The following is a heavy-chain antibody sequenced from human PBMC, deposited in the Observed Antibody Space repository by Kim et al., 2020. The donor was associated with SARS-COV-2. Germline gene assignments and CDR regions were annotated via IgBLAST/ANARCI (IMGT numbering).Heavy chain of an antibody. CDR3: ARKNGYSSGWGTIYYYGMDV. J-gene: IGHJ6*02. Sequence: SGPTLVNPTQTLTLTCTFSGFSLSTSGMCVSWIRQPPGKALEWLALIDWDDDKYYSTSLKTRLTISKDTSKNQVVLTMTNMDPVDTATYYCARKNGYSSGWGTIYYYGMDVWGQGTTVTVSS. V-gene: IGHV2-70*01. CDR1: GFSLSTSGMC. CDR2: IDWDDDK. D-gene: IGHD6-19*01.